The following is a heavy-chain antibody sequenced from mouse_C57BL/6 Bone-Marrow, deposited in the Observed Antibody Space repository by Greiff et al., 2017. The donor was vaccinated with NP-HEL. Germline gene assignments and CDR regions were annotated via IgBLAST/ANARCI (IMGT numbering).Heavy chain of an antibody. D-gene: IGHD2-2*01. J-gene: IGHJ1*03. CDR3: AGEAYGYDRWYFDV. Sequence: QVQLQQPGAELVRPGTSVKLSCKASGYTFTSYWMHWVKQRPGQGLEWIGVIDPSDSYTNYNQKFKGKATLTVDTSSSTAYMQLSSLTSEDSAVYYCAGEAYGYDRWYFDVWGTGTTVTVPS. CDR2: IDPSDSYT. CDR1: GYTFTSYW. V-gene: IGHV1-59*01.